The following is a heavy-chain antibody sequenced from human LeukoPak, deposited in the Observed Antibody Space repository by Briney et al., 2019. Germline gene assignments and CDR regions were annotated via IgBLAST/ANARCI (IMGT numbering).Heavy chain of an antibody. CDR2: NNKAGRHT. V-gene: IGHV3-74*03. J-gene: IGHJ4*02. Sequence: QPGGSLRLSCAASGFTFSRHWLHWVRQAPGKGLVWVSRNNKAGRHTTYADSVRGRFTISRDNAKNMLYLQMNSLRAEDTAVYYCARDGGNEGGGYWGQGTLVTVSS. CDR1: GFTFSRHW. CDR3: ARDGGNEGGGY. D-gene: IGHD1-1*01.